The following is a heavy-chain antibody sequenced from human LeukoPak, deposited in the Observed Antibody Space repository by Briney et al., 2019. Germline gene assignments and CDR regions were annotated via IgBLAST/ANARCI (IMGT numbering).Heavy chain of an antibody. CDR2: IYYSGST. J-gene: IGHJ4*02. D-gene: IGHD6-19*01. CDR3: ARGKYSSGWAIFDY. V-gene: IGHV4-59*01. Sequence: SETLSLTCTVSGGSISSYYWSWIRQPPGKGLEWIGYIYYSGSTNYNPSLKSRVTISVDTSKNQFSLKLSSVTAADTAVYYSARGKYSSGWAIFDYWGQGTLVTVSS. CDR1: GGSISSYY.